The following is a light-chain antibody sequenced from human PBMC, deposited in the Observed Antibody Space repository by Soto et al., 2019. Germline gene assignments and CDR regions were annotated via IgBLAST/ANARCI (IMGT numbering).Light chain of an antibody. CDR2: DVS. V-gene: IGLV2-14*01. Sequence: QSALTQPASVSGSPGQSITISCTGTSSDVGGYNYVSWYQQHPGKAPKLMIYDVSNRPSGVSNRFSGSKSGNTASLTISGLQAEDEAEYYCSSNTSSSTLYVFGTGTKVTVL. CDR3: SSNTSSSTLYV. CDR1: SSDVGGYNY. J-gene: IGLJ1*01.